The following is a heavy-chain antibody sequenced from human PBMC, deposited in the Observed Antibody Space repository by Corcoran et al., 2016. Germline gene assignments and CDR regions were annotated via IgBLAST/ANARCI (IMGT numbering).Heavy chain of an antibody. CDR3: ARVPAHYHSYYFGMDV. CDR1: GFTVSSNY. J-gene: IGHJ6*02. CDR2: IYSGGST. Sequence: EVQLVESGGGLIQPGGSLRLSCAASGFTVSSNYMSWVRQAPGKGLEWVSVIYSGGSTYYADSVKGRFTISRDNSKNTLYLQMNSLRAEDTAVYYCARVPAHYHSYYFGMDVWGQGTTVTVSS. D-gene: IGHD1-26*01. V-gene: IGHV3-53*01.